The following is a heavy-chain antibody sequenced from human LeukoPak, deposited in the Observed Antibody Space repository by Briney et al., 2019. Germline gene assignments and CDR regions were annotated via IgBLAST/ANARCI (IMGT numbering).Heavy chain of an antibody. V-gene: IGHV1-2*02. D-gene: IGHD4-17*01. J-gene: IGHJ2*01. CDR3: VRGLTTVATWLYL. CDR1: GYTFTGYL. Sequence: ASVKVSCKASGYTFTGYLMHWVRQAPGQGLEWMGWISPNSGDTKYAQKFQGRVTMTRETSISTAYMEVSRLRSDDTAVYYCVRGLTTVATWLYLWGRGTLVTVSS. CDR2: ISPNSGDT.